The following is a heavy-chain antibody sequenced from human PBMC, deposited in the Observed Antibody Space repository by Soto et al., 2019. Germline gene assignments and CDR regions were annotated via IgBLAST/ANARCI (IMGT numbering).Heavy chain of an antibody. Sequence: GWSLRLSCAASGFTFSSYWMSWVRQAPGKGLEWVANIKQDGSEKYYVDSVKGRFTISRDNAKNSLYLQMNSLRAEDTAVYYCAREGVIAARPASPFDYWGQGTLVTVSS. J-gene: IGHJ4*02. V-gene: IGHV3-7*03. CDR1: GFTFSSYW. CDR3: AREGVIAARPASPFDY. D-gene: IGHD6-6*01. CDR2: IKQDGSEK.